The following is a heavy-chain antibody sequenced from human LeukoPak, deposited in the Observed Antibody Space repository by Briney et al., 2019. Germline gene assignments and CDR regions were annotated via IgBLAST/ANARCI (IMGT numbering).Heavy chain of an antibody. D-gene: IGHD6-19*01. J-gene: IGHJ4*02. V-gene: IGHV4-59*11. CDR1: GGSIGSHY. Sequence: SETLSLTCTVSGGSIGSHYWSWIRQPPGKRLEWIGYIYYSGSTNYNPSLKSRVTISVDTSKNQFSLKLSSVTAADTAVYYCARGSSGWYVYWGQGTLVTVSS. CDR2: IYYSGST. CDR3: ARGSSGWYVY.